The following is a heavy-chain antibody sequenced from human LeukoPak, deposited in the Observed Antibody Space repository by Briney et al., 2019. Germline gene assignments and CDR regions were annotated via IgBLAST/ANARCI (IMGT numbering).Heavy chain of an antibody. CDR1: GFTFSSYW. J-gene: IGHJ3*02. CDR3: ARGGRSGNSNAFDI. CDR2: VNSDGSST. V-gene: IGHV3-74*01. Sequence: GGSLRLSCAASGFTFSSYWMHWVRQAPGKGLVWVSRVNSDGSSTSYADSVKGRFTISRDNAKNTLYQQMNSLRAEDTAVYYCARGGRSGNSNAFDIWGQGTMVTVSS. D-gene: IGHD4-23*01.